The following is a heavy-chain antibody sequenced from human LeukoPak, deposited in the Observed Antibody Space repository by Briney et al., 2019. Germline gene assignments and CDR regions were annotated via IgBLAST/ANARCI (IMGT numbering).Heavy chain of an antibody. CDR1: GFTFSSYA. CDR3: ARDALRLPPI. J-gene: IGHJ4*02. V-gene: IGHV3-30*04. CDR2: ISYDGSNK. Sequence: GGSLRLSCAASGFTFSSYAMHWVRQAPGKGLEWVAVISYDGSNKYYADSVKGRFTISRDNSKNTLYLQMNSLRAEDTAVNYCARDALRLPPIWGQGTLVTVSS. D-gene: IGHD3-16*01.